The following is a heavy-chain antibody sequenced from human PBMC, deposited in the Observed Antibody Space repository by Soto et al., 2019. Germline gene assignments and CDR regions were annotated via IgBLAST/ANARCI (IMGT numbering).Heavy chain of an antibody. CDR3: VRWADSRASDC. J-gene: IGHJ4*02. CDR1: GFSFRSHG. Sequence: GGSLRLSCAASGFSFRSHGMHWVRQAPGKGLEWVAVIWYDGSEKYYADSVKGRFVISRDNSQSTLYLQMTSLRAEDTAVYYCVRWADSRASDCWGQGALVTVSS. CDR2: IWYDGSEK. V-gene: IGHV3-33*01. D-gene: IGHD3-22*01.